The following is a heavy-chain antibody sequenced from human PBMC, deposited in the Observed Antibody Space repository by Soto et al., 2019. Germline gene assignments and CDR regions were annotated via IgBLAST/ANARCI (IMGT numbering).Heavy chain of an antibody. Sequence: QVQLVQSGAEVKKPGASVKVSCKASGYTFTSYAMHWVRQAPGQRLEWMGWINAGNGNTKYSKKFQGRVTITRYTSASTAYMELSSLRSEDTAVYYCARAKEQCLVYIYYYYYGMDVWGQWTTVTVSS. V-gene: IGHV1-3*01. CDR1: GYTFTSYA. J-gene: IGHJ6*02. D-gene: IGHD6-19*01. CDR3: ARAKEQCLVYIYYYYYGMDV. CDR2: INAGNGNT.